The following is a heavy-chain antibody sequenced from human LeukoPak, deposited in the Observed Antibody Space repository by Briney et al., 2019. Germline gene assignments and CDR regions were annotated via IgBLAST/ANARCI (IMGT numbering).Heavy chain of an antibody. D-gene: IGHD1-26*01. CDR1: GFTFSSYA. V-gene: IGHV3-23*01. CDR2: ISGGGDST. J-gene: IGHJ4*02. Sequence: RPGGSLRLSCAASGFTFSSYAMSWVRQAPGKGLEWVSSISGGGDSTYYADSVKGRFTISRDNSKNTLYLQMNSLRADDTAVYHCARDSGSYLQPTDYWGQGTLVTVSS. CDR3: ARDSGSYLQPTDY.